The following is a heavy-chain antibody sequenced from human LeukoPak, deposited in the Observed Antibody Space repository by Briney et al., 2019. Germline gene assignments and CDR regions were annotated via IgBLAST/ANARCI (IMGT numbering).Heavy chain of an antibody. V-gene: IGHV3-33*01. J-gene: IGHJ4*02. CDR3: ARDGRITMVRGPYPLDY. CDR1: GFTFSSYG. CDR2: IKYDGSNK. D-gene: IGHD3-10*01. Sequence: PGESLRLSCAASGFTFSSYGMHWVRQAPGKGLEWVAVIKYDGSNKYYADSVKGRFTISRDNSKNTLYLQMNSLRAEDTAVYYCARDGRITMVRGPYPLDYWGQGTLVTVSS.